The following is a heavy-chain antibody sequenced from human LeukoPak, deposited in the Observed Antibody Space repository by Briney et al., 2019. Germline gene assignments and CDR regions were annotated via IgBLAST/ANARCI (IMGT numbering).Heavy chain of an antibody. V-gene: IGHV4-39*01. CDR1: GGSISSSSYY. CDR2: IYYSGST. D-gene: IGHD5-24*01. J-gene: IGHJ5*02. CDR3: ARGDGNWGRFDP. Sequence: SETLSLTCTVSGGSISSSSYYWGWIRQPPGKGLEWIGSIYYSGSTYYNPSLKSRVTISVDTSKNQFSLQLNSVTPEDTAVYYCARGDGNWGRFDPWGQGTLVTVSS.